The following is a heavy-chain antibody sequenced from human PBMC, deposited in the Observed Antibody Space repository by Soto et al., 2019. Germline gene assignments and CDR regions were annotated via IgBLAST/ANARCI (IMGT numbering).Heavy chain of an antibody. CDR1: GGSISSGDYY. CDR2: IYYSGST. CDR3: ARGYDFWSGYYPNIEYNWFDP. J-gene: IGHJ5*02. D-gene: IGHD3-3*01. Sequence: SETLSLTCTVSGGSISSGDYYWSWIRQPPGKGLEWIGYIYYSGSTYYNPSLKSRVTISVDTSKNQFSLKLSSVTAADTAVYYCARGYDFWSGYYPNIEYNWFDPWGQGTLVTVS. V-gene: IGHV4-30-4*01.